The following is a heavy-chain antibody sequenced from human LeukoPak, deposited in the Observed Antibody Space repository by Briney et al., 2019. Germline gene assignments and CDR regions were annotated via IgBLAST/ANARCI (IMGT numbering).Heavy chain of an antibody. CDR3: GIAAAGTYFDY. Sequence: PGGYLRLSCAASGFTFSSYSMNWVRQAPGKGLEWVSSISSSSSYIYYADSVKGRFTISRDNAKNSLYLQMNSLRAEDTAVYYCGIAAAGTYFDYWGQGTLVTVSS. CDR1: GFTFSSYS. D-gene: IGHD6-13*01. V-gene: IGHV3-21*01. J-gene: IGHJ4*02. CDR2: ISSSSSYI.